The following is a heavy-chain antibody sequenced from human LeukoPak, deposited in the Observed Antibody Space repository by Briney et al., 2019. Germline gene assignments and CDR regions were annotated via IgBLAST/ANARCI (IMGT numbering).Heavy chain of an antibody. CDR3: ARGPLSSSYYFDY. V-gene: IGHV4-34*01. D-gene: IGHD6-6*01. Sequence: SETLSLTCAVYGGSFSGYYWSWIRQPPGKGLEWIGEINHSGSTNYNPSLKSRVTISVDTSKNQFSLKLSSVTAADTAVYYCARGPLSSSYYFDYWGQGTLVTVSS. J-gene: IGHJ4*02. CDR1: GGSFSGYY. CDR2: INHSGST.